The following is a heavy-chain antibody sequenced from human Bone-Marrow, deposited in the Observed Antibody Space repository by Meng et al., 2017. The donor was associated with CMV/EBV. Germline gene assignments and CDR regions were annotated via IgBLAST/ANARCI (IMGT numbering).Heavy chain of an antibody. CDR2: INPSGGST. D-gene: IGHD3-22*01. J-gene: IGHJ3*02. V-gene: IGHV1-46*01. CDR1: GYTFTSYY. Sequence: ASVKVSCKASGYTFTSYYMHWVRQAPGQGLEWMGIINPSGGSTSYAQKFQGRVTMTRITSIRTAYMELSSLRSEDTAVYYCARGWSYYDSGANSAYGFDIWGQGTMVTVSS. CDR3: ARGWSYYDSGANSAYGFDI.